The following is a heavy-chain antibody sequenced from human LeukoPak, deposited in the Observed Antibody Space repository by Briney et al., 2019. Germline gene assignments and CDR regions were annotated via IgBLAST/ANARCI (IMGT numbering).Heavy chain of an antibody. CDR1: GFTFSDYY. CDR3: ARDLAFTMTM. CDR2: IVPSGTIM. D-gene: IGHD3-22*01. Sequence: GGSLRLSCAASGFTFSDYYMNWVRQAPGKGLEWISYIVPSGTIMKYADSVRGQFTISRDNAKNSLYLQMNSLRAEDTAVYYCARDLAFTMTMWGQGTLVTVSS. J-gene: IGHJ1*01. V-gene: IGHV3-11*01.